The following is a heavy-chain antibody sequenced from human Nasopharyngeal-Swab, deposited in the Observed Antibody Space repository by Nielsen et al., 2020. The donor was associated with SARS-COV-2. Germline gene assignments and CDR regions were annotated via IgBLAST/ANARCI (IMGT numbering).Heavy chain of an antibody. Sequence: GESLKISCAASGFTFSSYAMHWVRQAPGKGLEWVAVISYDGSNKYYADSVKGRFTISRDNSKNTLYLQMNSLRAEDTAVYYCARVGVWNYETAFDIWGQGTMVTVSS. CDR2: ISYDGSNK. CDR1: GFTFSSYA. D-gene: IGHD1-7*01. J-gene: IGHJ3*02. CDR3: ARVGVWNYETAFDI. V-gene: IGHV3-30-3*01.